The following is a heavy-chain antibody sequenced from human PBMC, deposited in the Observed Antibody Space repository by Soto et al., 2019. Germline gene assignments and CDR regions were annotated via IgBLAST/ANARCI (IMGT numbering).Heavy chain of an antibody. D-gene: IGHD3-10*01. CDR3: GRGSVIGAGRNYNVGDHVSW. CDR1: GFSLTTAGAG. V-gene: IGHV2-5*02. CDR2: IYWDDDK. J-gene: IGHJ4*02. Sequence: QITLQESGPALVEPKHTLRLTCSISGFSLTTAGAGLAWIRQPPAKALERLALIYWDDDKRYSPILKSRISIPTDTSTQHLVLPMTNVAPVDTATYSRGRGSVIGAGRNYNVGDHVSWWGPGTLVTVSS.